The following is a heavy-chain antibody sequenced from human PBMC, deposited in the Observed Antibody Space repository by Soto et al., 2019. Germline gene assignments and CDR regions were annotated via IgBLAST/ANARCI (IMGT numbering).Heavy chain of an antibody. D-gene: IGHD2-15*01. CDR2: INPNSGGT. Sequence: ASVKVSCKASGYTFTGYYMHWVRQAPGQGLEWMGWINPNSGGTNYAQKFQGRVTMTRDTSISTAYMELSRLRSDDTAVYYCARNRYCSGGSCRNWFDPWGQGALVTVSS. J-gene: IGHJ5*02. CDR3: ARNRYCSGGSCRNWFDP. V-gene: IGHV1-2*02. CDR1: GYTFTGYY.